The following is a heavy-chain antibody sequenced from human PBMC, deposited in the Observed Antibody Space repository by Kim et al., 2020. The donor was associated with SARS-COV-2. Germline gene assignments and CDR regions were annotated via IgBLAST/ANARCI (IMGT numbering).Heavy chain of an antibody. V-gene: IGHV3-15*01. D-gene: IGHD6-13*01. Sequence: YTAPVQGRFSISRDDSENKLYLQMNSLKTEDTAVYYCTTDALFTGAAPGHHWGQGTLVTVSS. CDR3: TTDALFTGAAPGHH. J-gene: IGHJ5*02.